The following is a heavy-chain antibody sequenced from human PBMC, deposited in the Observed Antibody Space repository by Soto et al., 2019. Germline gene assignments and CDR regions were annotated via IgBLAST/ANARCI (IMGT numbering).Heavy chain of an antibody. CDR2: VNPNSGGT. J-gene: IGHJ6*04. CDR3: ARDTVDIFVVVPAAVYYYYYGMDV. Sequence: ASVKVSCKASGYTFTGYYMHWVGQAPGQGLEWMGWVNPNSGGTTYAQKFQGRVTMTRDTSISTAYMELSRLRSDDPAVYYCARDTVDIFVVVPAAVYYYYYGMDVWGKGTTVTVSS. V-gene: IGHV1-2*02. CDR1: GYTFTGYY. D-gene: IGHD2-2*01.